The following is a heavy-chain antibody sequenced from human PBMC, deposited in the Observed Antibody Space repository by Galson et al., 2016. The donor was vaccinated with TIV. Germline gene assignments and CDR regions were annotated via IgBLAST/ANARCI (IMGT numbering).Heavy chain of an antibody. J-gene: IGHJ4*02. Sequence: SVKVSCKVSGNSLNELVIHWVRQAPGKGLEWMGGFDPEVSKTVYAQMLQGRVTVAADTSRHTAYMELGSLRFEDTGVYYCATVAWFPGLSLDNRGQGTLVTVSS. CDR3: ATVAWFPGLSLDN. D-gene: IGHD2/OR15-2a*01. V-gene: IGHV1-24*01. CDR2: FDPEVSKT. CDR1: GNSLNELV.